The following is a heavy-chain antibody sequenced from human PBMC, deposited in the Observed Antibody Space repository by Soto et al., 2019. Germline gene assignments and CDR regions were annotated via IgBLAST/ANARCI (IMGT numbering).Heavy chain of an antibody. J-gene: IGHJ5*02. CDR2: ISAYNGNT. V-gene: IGHV1-18*04. CDR1: GYTFTSYG. Sequence: ASVKVSCKASGYTFTSYGISWVRQAPGQGLEWMGWISAYNGNTNYAQKLQGRVTMTTDTSTSTAYMELRSLRSDDTAVYYRERVARAHWFDTCGQGPLVTVSA. CDR3: ERVARAHWFDT.